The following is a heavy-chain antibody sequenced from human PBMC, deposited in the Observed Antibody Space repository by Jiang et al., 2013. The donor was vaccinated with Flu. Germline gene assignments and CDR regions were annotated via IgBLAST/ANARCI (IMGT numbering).Heavy chain of an antibody. CDR2: INHSGST. CDR1: GGSFSGYY. J-gene: IGHJ4*02. D-gene: IGHD4-17*01. CDR3: ARGRDYGDYVQNDY. V-gene: IGHV4-34*01. Sequence: LLKPSETLSLTCAVYGGSFSGYYWSWIRQPPGKGLEWIGEINHSGSTNYNPSLKSRVTISIDTSKNQFSLKLSSVTAADTAVYYCARGRDYGDYVQNDYWGQGTLVTVSS.